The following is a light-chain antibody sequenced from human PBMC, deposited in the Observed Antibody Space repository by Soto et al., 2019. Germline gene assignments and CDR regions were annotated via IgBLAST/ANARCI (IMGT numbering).Light chain of an antibody. Sequence: DIQMTQSPSSLSASVGDRVTITCRASQSISSYLNWYQQKPGQAPKLLIYAASSLQSGVPSRFSGSGSGTDFTLTISSLQPEDFATYYCQQSYSTPRNFGQGTRLEIK. V-gene: IGKV1-39*01. CDR3: QQSYSTPRN. CDR1: QSISSY. CDR2: AAS. J-gene: IGKJ5*01.